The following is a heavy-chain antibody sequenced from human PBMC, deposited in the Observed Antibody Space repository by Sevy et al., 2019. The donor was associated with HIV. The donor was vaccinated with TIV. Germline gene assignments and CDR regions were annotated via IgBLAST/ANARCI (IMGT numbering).Heavy chain of an antibody. V-gene: IGHV4-59*08. Sequence: SETLSLTCTVSGGSINSDHWNWIRQPPGKGLEWIGYVYYTGVTNYNPSLKNRVTISVDRTKNQFSLKLTSVTAADTAGYYCARRNDFDIWGQGTMVTVSS. J-gene: IGHJ3*02. CDR3: ARRNDFDI. CDR1: GGSINSDH. CDR2: VYYTGVT.